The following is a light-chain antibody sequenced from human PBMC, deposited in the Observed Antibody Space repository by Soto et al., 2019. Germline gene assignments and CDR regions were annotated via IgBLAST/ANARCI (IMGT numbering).Light chain of an antibody. V-gene: IGKV3D-15*01. CDR3: HQRKSWPRT. Sequence: EIVMTQSPATLSVSPGERATLSCRASQSISSNLAWHQQKPGQAPRLLIYGTSSRATGIPDRFSGSGSGTDFTLTISRLEPEDFAVYYCHQRKSWPRTFGQGTKVDIK. CDR1: QSISSN. CDR2: GTS. J-gene: IGKJ1*01.